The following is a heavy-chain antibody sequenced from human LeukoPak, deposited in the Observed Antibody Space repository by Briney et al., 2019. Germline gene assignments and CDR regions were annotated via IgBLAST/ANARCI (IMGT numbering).Heavy chain of an antibody. J-gene: IGHJ4*02. Sequence: PSGTLSLACTVCGDSINSLDLWSWVRQPPGKGLEWIGEIYHSGSTNYNPFLKSRVTISVDKSKNQFSLKLSSVTATDTALYYCARRVYGTSQYYWGQGTLVTVSS. CDR2: IYHSGST. V-gene: IGHV4-4*02. CDR3: ARRVYGTSQYY. CDR1: GDSINSLDL. D-gene: IGHD5/OR15-5a*01.